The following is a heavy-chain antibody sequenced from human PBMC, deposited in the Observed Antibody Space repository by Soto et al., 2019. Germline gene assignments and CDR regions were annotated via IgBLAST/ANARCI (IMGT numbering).Heavy chain of an antibody. J-gene: IGHJ4*02. D-gene: IGHD3-10*01. CDR1: GFTFSSYA. CDR2: ISGSGGST. Sequence: PWGSLRLSCAASGFTFSSYAMSWFRQAPGKGLEWVSAISGSGGSTYYADSVKGRFTISRDNSKNTLSLQMNSLRAEDTAVYYCAKGEDYYGSGRKKPIDYWGQGTLVTVSS. V-gene: IGHV3-23*01. CDR3: AKGEDYYGSGRKKPIDY.